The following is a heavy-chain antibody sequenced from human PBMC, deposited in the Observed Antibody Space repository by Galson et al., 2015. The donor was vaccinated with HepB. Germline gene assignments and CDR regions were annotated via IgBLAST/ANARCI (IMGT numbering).Heavy chain of an antibody. V-gene: IGHV3-74*01. Sequence: SLRLSCAASGFTFSSYWMHWVRQAPGKGLVWVSRINSDGSSTSYADSVKGRFTISRDNAKNTLYLQMNSLRAEDTAVYYCARGGDVWGSYRYFDYWGQGTLVTVSS. D-gene: IGHD3-16*02. J-gene: IGHJ4*02. CDR1: GFTFSSYW. CDR2: INSDGSST. CDR3: ARGGDVWGSYRYFDY.